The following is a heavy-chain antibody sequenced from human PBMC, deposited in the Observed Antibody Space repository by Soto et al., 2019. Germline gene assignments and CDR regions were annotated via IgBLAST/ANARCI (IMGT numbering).Heavy chain of an antibody. CDR3: ARVGCSGGSCIDY. CDR2: MKSDGSST. V-gene: IGHV3-74*01. CDR1: GFTLSSYW. J-gene: IGHJ4*02. D-gene: IGHD2-15*01. Sequence: EVQLVESGGGLVQPGGSLRLSCAVSGFTLSSYWMHWVRQVPGKGLVWVSRMKSDGSSTSYADSVKGRFTISRDNAKNTLYLQMNSLRAEETGLYYCARVGCSGGSCIDYWGQGNVVNVTS.